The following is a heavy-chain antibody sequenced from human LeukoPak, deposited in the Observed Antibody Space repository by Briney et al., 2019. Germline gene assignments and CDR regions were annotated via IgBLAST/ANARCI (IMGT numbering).Heavy chain of an antibody. CDR3: ARGVRYAYFDY. J-gene: IGHJ4*02. CDR2: INHSGST. D-gene: IGHD5-12*01. Sequence: SETLSLTCAVYGGSFSGYYWSCIRQPPGKGLEWIGEINHSGSTNYNPSLKSRVNISVDTSKHQFSLKLSSVTAADTAVYYCARGVRYAYFDYWGQGTLVTVSS. V-gene: IGHV4-34*01. CDR1: GGSFSGYY.